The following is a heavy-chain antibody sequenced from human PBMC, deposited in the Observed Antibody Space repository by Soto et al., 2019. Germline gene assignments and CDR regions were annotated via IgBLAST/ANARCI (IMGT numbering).Heavy chain of an antibody. J-gene: IGHJ3*02. V-gene: IGHV4-31*01. CDR3: ARGMSYYDSSGYFDAFDI. CDR1: GGSISSGGYY. D-gene: IGHD3-22*01. CDR2: IYYSGST. Sequence: QVQLQESGPGLVKPSQTLSLTCTVSGGSISSGGYYWSWIRQHPGKGLEWIGHIYYSGSTYYNPSLKSPVTLSVDRSKNQFSLKLSSVTAADTAVYYCARGMSYYDSSGYFDAFDIWGQGTMVTVS.